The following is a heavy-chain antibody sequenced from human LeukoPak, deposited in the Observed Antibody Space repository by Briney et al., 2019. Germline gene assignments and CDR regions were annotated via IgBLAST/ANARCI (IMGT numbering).Heavy chain of an antibody. CDR3: ATVGSGWYGRPPEYFQH. Sequence: ASVKVSCKVSGYTLTELSMHWVRQAPGKGLEWMGGFDPEDGETIYAQKFQGRVTMTEDTSTDTAYMELSSLRSEDTAVYYCATVGSGWYGRPPEYFQHWGQGTLVTVSS. D-gene: IGHD6-19*01. CDR1: GYTLTELS. V-gene: IGHV1-24*01. J-gene: IGHJ1*01. CDR2: FDPEDGET.